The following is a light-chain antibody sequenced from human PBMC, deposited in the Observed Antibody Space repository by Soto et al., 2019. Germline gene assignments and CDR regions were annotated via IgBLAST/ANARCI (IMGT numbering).Light chain of an antibody. CDR2: GAS. Sequence: EIVMTQSPDTLSVSPGERATLSCRASQSVSSNLAWYQQKPGQAPRLLIYGASTRATGIPARFSGSGSGTDFTLTISSLQPEDFATYYCQQSYSTLTWTFGQGTKVDIK. CDR1: QSVSSN. CDR3: QQSYSTLTWT. J-gene: IGKJ1*01. V-gene: IGKV3-15*01.